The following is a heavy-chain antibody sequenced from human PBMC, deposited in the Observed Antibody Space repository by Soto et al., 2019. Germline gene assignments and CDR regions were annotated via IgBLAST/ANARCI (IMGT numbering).Heavy chain of an antibody. J-gene: IGHJ6*02. CDR1: GFTFSSYG. D-gene: IGHD5-18*01. CDR2: ISYDGSNK. Sequence: GGSLRLSCAASGFTFSSYGMHWVRQAPGKGLEWVAVISYDGSNKYYADSVKGRFTISRDNSKNTLYLQMNSLRAEDTAVYYCAKGTAMVRYYGMDVWGQGTTVTVSS. V-gene: IGHV3-30*18. CDR3: AKGTAMVRYYGMDV.